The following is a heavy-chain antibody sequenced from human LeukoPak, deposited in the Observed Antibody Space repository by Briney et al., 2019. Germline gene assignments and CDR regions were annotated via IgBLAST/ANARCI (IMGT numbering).Heavy chain of an antibody. CDR1: GYTFTSYG. V-gene: IGHV1-18*01. CDR3: ARDREPVGAMVRGVTDY. CDR2: ISAYNGNT. D-gene: IGHD3-10*01. J-gene: IGHJ4*02. Sequence: GASVKVSCTASGYTFTSYGISWVRQAPGQGLEWMGWISAYNGNTNYAQKLQGRVTMTTDTSTSTAYMELRSLRSDDTAVYYCARDREPVGAMVRGVTDYWGQGTLVTVSS.